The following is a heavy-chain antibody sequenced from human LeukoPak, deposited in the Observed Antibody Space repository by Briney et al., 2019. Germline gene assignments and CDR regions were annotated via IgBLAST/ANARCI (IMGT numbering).Heavy chain of an antibody. Sequence: SQTLSLTCTVSGGSISSGGYYWSWIRQHPGKGLEWIGYIYYSGSTYYNPSLKSQVTISVDTSKNQFSLKLSSVTAADTAVYYCARDTAAATVDYWGQGTLVTVSS. D-gene: IGHD6-13*01. J-gene: IGHJ4*02. CDR3: ARDTAAATVDY. V-gene: IGHV4-31*01. CDR1: GGSISSGGYY. CDR2: IYYSGST.